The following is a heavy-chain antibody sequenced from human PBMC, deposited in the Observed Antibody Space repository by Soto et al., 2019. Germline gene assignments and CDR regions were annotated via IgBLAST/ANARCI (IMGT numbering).Heavy chain of an antibody. J-gene: IGHJ3*02. CDR3: AREFIAVAAGAFDI. V-gene: IGHV1-18*01. CDR2: ISAYNGNT. Sequence: ASVKVSCKASGYTFTSYGISWARQSPGQGLEWMGWISAYNGNTNYAQKLQGRVTMTTDTSTSTAYMELRSLRSDDTAVYYCAREFIAVAAGAFDIWGQGTMVTVSS. D-gene: IGHD6-19*01. CDR1: GYTFTSYG.